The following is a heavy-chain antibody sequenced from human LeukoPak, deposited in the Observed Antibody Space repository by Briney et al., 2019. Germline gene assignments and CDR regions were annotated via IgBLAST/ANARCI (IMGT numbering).Heavy chain of an antibody. D-gene: IGHD2-2*01. J-gene: IGHJ6*02. Sequence: ASVTVSCKASGGTFISYAISWVRQAPGQGLEWTGGIIPIFGTANYARKFQGRVTITADESTSTAYMELSSLRSEDTAVYYCARSAAAYYYYYGMDVWGQGTTVTVSS. V-gene: IGHV1-69*13. CDR3: ARSAAAYYYYYGMDV. CDR2: IIPIFGTA. CDR1: GGTFISYA.